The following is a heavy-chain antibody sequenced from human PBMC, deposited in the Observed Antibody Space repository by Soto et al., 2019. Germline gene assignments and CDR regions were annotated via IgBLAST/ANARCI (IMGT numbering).Heavy chain of an antibody. Sequence: GGSLRLSCAASGFTSSDAWMSWVRQAPGKGLEWVGRIKSNSDGATTDYAAPVKGRFTISRDDSTNMLYLQMSSLKTEDTAVYYCATVDRAMVRVPYFSHYYSMDIWVQGTTVTVSS. CDR3: ATVDRAMVRVPYFSHYYSMDI. J-gene: IGHJ6*02. D-gene: IGHD5-18*01. V-gene: IGHV3-15*01. CDR2: IKSNSDGATT. CDR1: GFTSSDAW.